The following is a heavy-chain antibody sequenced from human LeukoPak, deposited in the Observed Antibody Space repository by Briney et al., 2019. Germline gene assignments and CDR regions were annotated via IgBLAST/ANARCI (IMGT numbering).Heavy chain of an antibody. CDR1: GFTFSNYG. Sequence: PGGSLRLSCTTSGFTFSNYGIHWVRQAPGKGLEWVSFIKSDGSDKHYADSVKGRFTISRDNSKSTLYLQMNSLRPEDTAVYYCTKGISTEDYRFFFWGQGALVTVSS. V-gene: IGHV3-30*02. J-gene: IGHJ4*02. CDR2: IKSDGSDK. D-gene: IGHD3-16*02. CDR3: TKGISTEDYRFFF.